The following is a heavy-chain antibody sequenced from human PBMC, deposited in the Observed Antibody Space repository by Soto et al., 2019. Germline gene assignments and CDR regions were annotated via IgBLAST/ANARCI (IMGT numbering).Heavy chain of an antibody. CDR1: GGAISSGDYD. D-gene: IGHD3-3*01. CDR2: IFHSRRT. Sequence: PSETLSLTCTVSGGAISSGDYDWSWIGQPPGKGLEWIGTIFHSRRTNYNRSVMSRATISVDTSKNLLSLNLRSVTAADTAVYFCVRWYLEWFQPKDFYFYYDGMDVWGQGTTVTVSS. J-gene: IGHJ6*02. V-gene: IGHV4-30-4*01. CDR3: VRWYLEWFQPKDFYFYYDGMDV.